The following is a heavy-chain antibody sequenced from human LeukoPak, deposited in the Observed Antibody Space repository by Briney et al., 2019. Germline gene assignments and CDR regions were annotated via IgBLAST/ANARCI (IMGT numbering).Heavy chain of an antibody. J-gene: IGHJ4*02. Sequence: GGSLRLSCAASGFTFSSYAMSWVRQAPGKGLEWVSAISGSGGSTYYADSVKGRFTISRDNSKNTLYLQMNSLRAEDTAVYYCAKCGHEFNYYASSGYIYYFDYWGQGTLVTVSS. CDR3: AKCGHEFNYYASSGYIYYFDY. CDR1: GFTFSSYA. V-gene: IGHV3-23*01. D-gene: IGHD3-22*01. CDR2: ISGSGGST.